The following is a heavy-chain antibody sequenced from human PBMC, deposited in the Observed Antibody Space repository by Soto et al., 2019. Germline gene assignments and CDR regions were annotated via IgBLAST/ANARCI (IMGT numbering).Heavy chain of an antibody. CDR3: ARDRDFWSGYSNWFDP. D-gene: IGHD3-3*01. J-gene: IGHJ5*02. CDR1: GGTFRSYA. Sequence: SVKVSCKASGGTFRSYAISWVRQAPGQGLEWMGGIIPIFGTANYAQKFQGRVTITADKSTSTAYMELSSLRSEDTAVYYCARDRDFWSGYSNWFDPWGQGTLVTVSS. V-gene: IGHV1-69*06. CDR2: IIPIFGTA.